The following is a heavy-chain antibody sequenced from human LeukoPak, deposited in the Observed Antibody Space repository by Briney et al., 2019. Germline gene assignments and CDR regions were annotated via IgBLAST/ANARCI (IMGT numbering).Heavy chain of an antibody. CDR2: ISSSSSYI. J-gene: IGHJ4*02. V-gene: IGHV3-21*01. CDR3: ARDQFAAVAANY. CDR1: GFTFSSYA. D-gene: IGHD6-19*01. Sequence: GGSLRLSCAASGFTFSSYAMSWVRQAPGKGLEWVSSISSSSSYIYYADSVKGRFTISRDNAKNSLYLQMNSLRAEDTAVYYCARDQFAAVAANYWGQGTLVTVSS.